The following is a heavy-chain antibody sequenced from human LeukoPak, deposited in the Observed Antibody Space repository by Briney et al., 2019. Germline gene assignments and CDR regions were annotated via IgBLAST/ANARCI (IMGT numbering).Heavy chain of an antibody. CDR1: GYPFTGYY. CDR2: INPESGDT. J-gene: IGHJ4*02. V-gene: IGHV1-2*02. Sequence: ASVEVSCKASGYPFTGYYLHWVRQAPGQGLEWMGWINPESGDTKYAQKFQGRVTMTRDTSITTAYMELSRLRSDDTAVYYCASVSGHYQADGYWGQGTLVTVSS. CDR3: ASVSGHYQADGY. D-gene: IGHD1-26*01.